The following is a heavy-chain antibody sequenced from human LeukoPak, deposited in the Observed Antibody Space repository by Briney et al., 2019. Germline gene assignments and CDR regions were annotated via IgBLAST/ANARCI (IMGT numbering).Heavy chain of an antibody. CDR3: AKDVPVKADYYYGMDV. J-gene: IGHJ6*02. Sequence: GGSLRLSCAASGFSFSNYAMSWVRQAPGKGLEWVSGISWNSGRIGYADTVKGRFTISRDNAKNSLYLQMNSLRAEDTALYYCAKDVPVKADYYYGMDVWGQGTTVTVPS. V-gene: IGHV3-9*01. CDR1: GFSFSNYA. CDR2: ISWNSGRI.